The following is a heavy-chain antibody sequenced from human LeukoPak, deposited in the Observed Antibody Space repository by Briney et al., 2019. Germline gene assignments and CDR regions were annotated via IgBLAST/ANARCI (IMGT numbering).Heavy chain of an antibody. V-gene: IGHV4-61*08. Sequence: SETLSLTCTVSGGSISSGDYYWSWIRQPPGKGLEWIGYIYYSGSTNYNPSLKSRVTISVDTSKNQFSLKLSSVTAADTAVYYCARVERVVPAAEPRYYFDYWGQGTLVTVSS. D-gene: IGHD2-2*01. CDR1: GGSISSGDYY. CDR2: IYYSGST. J-gene: IGHJ4*02. CDR3: ARVERVVPAAEPRYYFDY.